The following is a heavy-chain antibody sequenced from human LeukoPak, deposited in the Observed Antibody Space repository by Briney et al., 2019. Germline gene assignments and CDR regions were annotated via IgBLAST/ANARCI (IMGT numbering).Heavy chain of an antibody. J-gene: IGHJ6*02. CDR2: IYYSGSS. V-gene: IGHV4-39*07. CDR1: GGSISSTSYY. CDR3: ARVQAPSYYYYGMDV. Sequence: PSETLSLTCTVSGGSISSTSYYWGWIRQPPGKGLEWIGSIYYSGSSYYNPSLKSRVTISVDTSKNQFSLKLSSVTAADTAVYYCARVQAPSYYYYGMDVWGQGTTVTVSS.